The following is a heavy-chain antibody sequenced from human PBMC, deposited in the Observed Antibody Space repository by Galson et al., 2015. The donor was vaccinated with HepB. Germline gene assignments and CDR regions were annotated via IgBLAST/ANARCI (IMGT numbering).Heavy chain of an antibody. Sequence: SCKASGYKFISYYMHWVRQAPGQGLEWMGIINPSGGSTDYAPKFQGRVTMTRDTSTTTVFMELSSLRSDDTAVYFYARGVLLWDGPDYWGQGTVVTVSS. CDR2: INPSGGST. CDR1: GYKFISYY. J-gene: IGHJ4*02. D-gene: IGHD3-10*01. CDR3: ARGVLLWDGPDY. V-gene: IGHV1-46*01.